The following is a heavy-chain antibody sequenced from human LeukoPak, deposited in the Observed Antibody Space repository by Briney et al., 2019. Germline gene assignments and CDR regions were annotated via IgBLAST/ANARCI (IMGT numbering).Heavy chain of an antibody. CDR1: GFTFSSYA. V-gene: IGHV3-21*01. J-gene: IGHJ4*02. D-gene: IGHD2-21*01. CDR2: IGRGTSNI. Sequence: GGSLRLSCAASGFTFSSYAMNWVRQAPEQGLEWVSSIGRGTSNIYYADSVKGRFTISRDNAKNSLYLQMNSLRAEDTAVYYCAREDGEMFDYWGQGTLVTVSS. CDR3: AREDGEMFDY.